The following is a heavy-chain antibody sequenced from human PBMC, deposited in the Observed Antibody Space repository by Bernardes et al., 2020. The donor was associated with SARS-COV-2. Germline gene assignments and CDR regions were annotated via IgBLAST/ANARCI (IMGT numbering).Heavy chain of an antibody. Sequence: GGSLRLSGAASGFTFSNYAMSWVRQAPGKGLEWVSTFISDGNTYYAASVNGRFTISRDNSKNTLYLQMSSLRVEDTAVYYCAKGGNYYSPHVYFDSWGQGTLVTVSS. D-gene: IGHD2-15*01. V-gene: IGHV3-23*01. CDR1: GFTFSNYA. J-gene: IGHJ4*02. CDR3: AKGGNYYSPHVYFDS. CDR2: FISDGNT.